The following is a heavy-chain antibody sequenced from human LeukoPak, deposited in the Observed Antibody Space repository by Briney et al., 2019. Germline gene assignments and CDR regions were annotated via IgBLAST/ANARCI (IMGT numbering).Heavy chain of an antibody. D-gene: IGHD2-2*01. J-gene: IGHJ4*02. CDR2: IIPIFGTA. CDR3: ASGGKRSTSFEPFDY. Sequence: EASVKVSCKASGGTFSSYAISWVRQAPGQGLGWMGGIIPIFGTANYAQKFQGRVTITTDESTSTAYMELSSLRSEDTAVYYCASGGKRSTSFEPFDYWGQGTLVTVSS. V-gene: IGHV1-69*05. CDR1: GGTFSSYA.